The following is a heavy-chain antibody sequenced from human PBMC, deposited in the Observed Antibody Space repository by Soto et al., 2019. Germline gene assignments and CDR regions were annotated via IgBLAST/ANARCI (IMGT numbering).Heavy chain of an antibody. V-gene: IGHV3-21*01. CDR2: CTPSSSSI. J-gene: IGHJ4*02. Sequence: EVQLVESGGGLVKPGGSLRLSCAASGFTFKLYTIHWVRQAPGKGLEWVSFCTPSSSSISYADSVEGRFTISRDNARNSLYLQIHNLRAEDTAVYYCARDAASSLDHWGQGTLVTVSS. CDR3: ARDAASSLDH. D-gene: IGHD6-13*01. CDR1: GFTFKLYT.